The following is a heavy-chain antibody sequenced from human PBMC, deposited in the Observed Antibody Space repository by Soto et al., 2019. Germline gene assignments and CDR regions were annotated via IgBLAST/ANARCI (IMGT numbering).Heavy chain of an antibody. J-gene: IGHJ4*02. D-gene: IGHD2-15*01. CDR1: GGSISSGGYY. Sequence: QVQLQESGPGLVKPSQTLSLTCTVSGGSISSGGYYWSWIRQHPGKGLEWIGYIYYSGSTYYNPSVKSRVTISVDPSKNQFSLKLSSVTAADTAVYYCARDGYCSGGSCATAVYWGQGTLVTVSS. V-gene: IGHV4-31*03. CDR3: ARDGYCSGGSCATAVY. CDR2: IYYSGST.